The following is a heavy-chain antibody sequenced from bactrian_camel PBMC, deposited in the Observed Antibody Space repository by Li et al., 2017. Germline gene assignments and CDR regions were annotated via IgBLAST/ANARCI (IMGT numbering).Heavy chain of an antibody. CDR3: TASSDY. J-gene: IGHJ4*01. D-gene: IGHD2*01. V-gene: IGHV3S25*01. Sequence: QLVESGGGLVQPGGSLRLSCAASGFTFSSYWIRWVRQAPGKGREWVASIDSGGSTTYYADSVKGRFAISRDNAKNTVSLQMNSLESEDAARYFCTASSDYWGQGTQVTVS. CDR1: GFTFSSYW. CDR2: IDSGGSTT.